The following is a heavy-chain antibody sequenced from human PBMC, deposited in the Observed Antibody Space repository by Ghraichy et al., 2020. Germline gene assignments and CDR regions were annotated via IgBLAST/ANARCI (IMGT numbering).Heavy chain of an antibody. CDR1: GFTFSSYW. V-gene: IGHV3-74*01. Sequence: GSLRLSCAASGFTFSSYWMHWVRQAPGKGLVWVSRINSDGSSTRYADSVKGRFTISRDNAKNTLYLQMNSLRAEDTAVYYCARERYSSGCSFFDYWGQGTLVTVSS. J-gene: IGHJ4*02. CDR2: INSDGSST. D-gene: IGHD6-19*01. CDR3: ARERYSSGCSFFDY.